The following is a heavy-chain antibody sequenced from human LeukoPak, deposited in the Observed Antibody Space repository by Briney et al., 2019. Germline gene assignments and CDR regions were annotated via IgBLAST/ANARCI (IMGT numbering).Heavy chain of an antibody. CDR2: IIPIFGTA. J-gene: IGHJ3*02. CDR1: GYTFTSYG. D-gene: IGHD2-2*01. CDR3: ALGYCSSTSCSDAFDI. V-gene: IGHV1-69*06. Sequence: ASVKVSCKASGYTFTSYGISWVRQAPGQGLEWMGGIIPIFGTANYAQKFQGRVTITADKSTSTAYMELSSLRSEDTAVYYCALGYCSSTSCSDAFDIWGQGTMVTVSS.